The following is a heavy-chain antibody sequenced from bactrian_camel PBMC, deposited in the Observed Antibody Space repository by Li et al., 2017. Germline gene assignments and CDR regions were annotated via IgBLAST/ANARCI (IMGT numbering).Heavy chain of an antibody. Sequence: HVQLVESGGGAVQPGGSLRLSCATSGYTVRSGCMGYFRQSLGEEREAVAGIFGGETTYYADFVKGRFTVSQDVARNTMHLRMNNLQPDDTATYYCAAAEAHGSSCGDFGFWGQGTQVTVS. J-gene: IGHJ6*01. CDR1: GYTVRSGC. CDR2: IFGGETT. CDR3: AAAEAHGSSCGDFGF. V-gene: IGHV3S53*01. D-gene: IGHD6*01.